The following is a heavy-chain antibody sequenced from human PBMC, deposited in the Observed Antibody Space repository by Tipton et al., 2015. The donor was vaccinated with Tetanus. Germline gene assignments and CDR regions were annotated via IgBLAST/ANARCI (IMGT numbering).Heavy chain of an antibody. CDR3: AKGAARYYYDLSLPT. CDR2: IYDSYDSGST. J-gene: IGHJ5*02. D-gene: IGHD3-22*01. Sequence: LSLTCTVSGGSITSYYWTWVRQPPGKGLEWIGYIYDSYDSGSTKYNPSLKSRLTISVDTTRAQFSLKLRSVTAADTAVYYCAKGAARYYYDLSLPTWGQGTLVTVSS. CDR1: GGSITSYY. V-gene: IGHV4-59*01.